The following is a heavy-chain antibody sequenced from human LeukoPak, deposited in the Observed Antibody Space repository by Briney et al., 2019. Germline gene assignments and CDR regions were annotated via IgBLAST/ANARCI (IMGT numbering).Heavy chain of an antibody. D-gene: IGHD3-10*01. CDR3: AKVAGFGEIPLTGYCY. CDR2: ISGGGGGT. V-gene: IGHV3-23*01. J-gene: IGHJ4*02. CDR1: GFTFSSYA. Sequence: GGSLRLSCAASGFTFSSYAMSWVRQAPGKGLEWVSAISGGGGGTFYADSVKGRFTISRDNSKNTLYLQMNSLRAEDTAVYYCAKVAGFGEIPLTGYCYWGQGTLVTVSS.